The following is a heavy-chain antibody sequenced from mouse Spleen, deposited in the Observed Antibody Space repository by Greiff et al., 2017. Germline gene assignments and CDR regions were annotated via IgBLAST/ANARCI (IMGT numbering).Heavy chain of an antibody. J-gene: IGHJ3*01. V-gene: IGHV5-6-2*01. Sequence: EVHLVESGGGLVKPGGSLKLSCAASGFTFSSYAMSWVRQTPEKRLEWVAAINSNGGSTYYPDTVKDRFTISRDNAKNTLYLQMSSLRSEDTALYYCASYSYYTRGFAYWGQGTLVTVSA. CDR1: GFTFSSYA. CDR2: INSNGGST. CDR3: ASYSYYTRGFAY. D-gene: IGHD2-12*01.